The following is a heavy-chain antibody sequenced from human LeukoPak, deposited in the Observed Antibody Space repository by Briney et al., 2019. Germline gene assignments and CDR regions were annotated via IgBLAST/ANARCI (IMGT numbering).Heavy chain of an antibody. CDR3: AREGGSGYYSHAFDI. CDR1: GGSFSGYC. CDR2: INHSGST. J-gene: IGHJ3*02. D-gene: IGHD3-22*01. V-gene: IGHV4-34*01. Sequence: SETLSLTCAVYGGSFSGYCWSWIRQPPGKGLEWIGEINHSGSTNYNPSLKSRVTISVDTSKNQFSLKLSSVTAADTAVYYCAREGGSGYYSHAFDIWGQGTMVTVSS.